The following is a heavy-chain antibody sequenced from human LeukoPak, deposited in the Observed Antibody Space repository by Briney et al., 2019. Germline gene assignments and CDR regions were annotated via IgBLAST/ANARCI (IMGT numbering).Heavy chain of an antibody. J-gene: IGHJ5*02. V-gene: IGHV1-69*05. CDR2: IIPIFGTA. CDR1: GGTFSSYA. D-gene: IGHD1-14*01. CDR3: ARVGTTYRFWFDP. Sequence: SVKVSCKASGGTFSSYAISWVRQAPRQGLEWMGGIIPIFGTANYAQKFQGRVTITTDESTSTAYMELSSLRSEDTAVYYCARVGTTYRFWFDPWGQGTLVTVSS.